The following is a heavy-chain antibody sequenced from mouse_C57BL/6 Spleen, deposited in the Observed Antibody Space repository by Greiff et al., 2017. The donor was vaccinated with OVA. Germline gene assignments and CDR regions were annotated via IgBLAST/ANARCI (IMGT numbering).Heavy chain of an antibody. J-gene: IGHJ3*01. CDR3: ARAYYGSSYVGTWFAY. Sequence: VQLQQSGPELVKPGASVKMSCKASGYTFTDYNMHWVKQRHGKSLEWIGYINPNNGGTSYNQKFKGKATLTVNKSSSTAYMELRSLTAEESAVYYCARAYYGSSYVGTWFAYWGQGTLVTVSA. D-gene: IGHD1-1*01. CDR2: INPNNGGT. CDR1: GYTFTDYN. V-gene: IGHV1-22*01.